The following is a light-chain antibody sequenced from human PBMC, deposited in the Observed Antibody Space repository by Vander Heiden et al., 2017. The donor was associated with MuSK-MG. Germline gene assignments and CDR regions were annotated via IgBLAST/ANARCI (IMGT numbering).Light chain of an antibody. Sequence: DIQMTQSPSSLSASVGDRVTITCRASQSIGTYLNWYQQIPGKAPKLLIYASSTLRSGVPSSFSGGGSGTDFTLTISRLQPEDFATYYCQQRDNTPSTFGQGTKLDIK. V-gene: IGKV1-39*01. J-gene: IGKJ2*01. CDR1: QSIGTY. CDR3: QQRDNTPST. CDR2: ASS.